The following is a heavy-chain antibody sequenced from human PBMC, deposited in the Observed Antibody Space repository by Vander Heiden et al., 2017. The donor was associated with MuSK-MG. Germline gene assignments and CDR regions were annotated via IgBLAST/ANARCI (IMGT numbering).Heavy chain of an antibody. CDR3: ARGPPDV. Sequence: EVQLVESGGGLVQPGGSLRLSCAASGLTLSSYWMSWVRQAAGKGLEWEANIKQDGSEKYYVDSVKGRFTISRDNAKNSLYLQMNSLRAEDTAVYYCARGPPDVWGKGTTVTVSS. J-gene: IGHJ6*04. V-gene: IGHV3-7*01. CDR2: IKQDGSEK. CDR1: GLTLSSYW.